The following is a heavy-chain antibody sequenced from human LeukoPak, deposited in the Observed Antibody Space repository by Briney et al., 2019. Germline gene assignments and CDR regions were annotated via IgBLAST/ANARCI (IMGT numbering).Heavy chain of an antibody. CDR3: ARATQYYYDSSPYYYGMDV. D-gene: IGHD3-22*01. Sequence: PGGSLRLSCAASGFTFSSYGMHWVRQAPGKGLEWVAVIWYDGSNKYYADSVKGRFTISRDNSKNTLYLQMNSLRAEDTAVYYCARATQYYYDSSPYYYGMDVWGQGTTVTVSS. CDR1: GFTFSSYG. V-gene: IGHV3-33*01. J-gene: IGHJ6*02. CDR2: IWYDGSNK.